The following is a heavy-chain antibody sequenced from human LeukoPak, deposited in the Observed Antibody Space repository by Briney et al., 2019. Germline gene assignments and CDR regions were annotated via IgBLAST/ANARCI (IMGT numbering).Heavy chain of an antibody. CDR3: ARPSVRGFDV. CDR1: GLSVSADY. D-gene: IGHD3-10*02. V-gene: IGHV3-53*01. J-gene: IGHJ3*01. CDR2: LYSGGTI. Sequence: GGSLRVSCAASGLSVSADYMSWVRQSPGRGLEWVSVLYSGGTIYYADSLKGRITISRDNSKNTLYLEMNSLRDEDTAVYYCARPSVRGFDVWGQGTILIVSS.